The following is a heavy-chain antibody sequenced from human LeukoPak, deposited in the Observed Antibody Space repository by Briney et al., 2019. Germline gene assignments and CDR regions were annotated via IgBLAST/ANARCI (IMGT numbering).Heavy chain of an antibody. Sequence: SVKVSCKASGGTFSSYAISWVRQAPGQGLEWMGGIIPIFGTANYAQKFQGRVTITTDESTSTAYMELSSLRSEDTAVYYCARESGYDYVWGSSTSWGQGTLVTVSS. CDR1: GGTFSSYA. V-gene: IGHV1-69*05. CDR2: IIPIFGTA. D-gene: IGHD3-16*01. CDR3: ARESGYDYVWGSSTS. J-gene: IGHJ4*02.